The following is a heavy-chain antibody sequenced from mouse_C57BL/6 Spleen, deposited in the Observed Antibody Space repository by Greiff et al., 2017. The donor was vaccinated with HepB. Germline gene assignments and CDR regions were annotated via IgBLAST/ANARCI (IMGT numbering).Heavy chain of an antibody. CDR1: GYSITSGYY. CDR2: ISYDGSN. Sequence: ESGPGLVKPSQSLSLTCSVTGYSITSGYYWNWIRQFPGNKLEWMGYISYDGSNNYNPSLKNRISITRDTSKNQFFLKLNSVTNEDTATYYWARRPTVVAGAMDYWGQGTSVTVSS. J-gene: IGHJ4*01. D-gene: IGHD1-1*01. V-gene: IGHV3-6*01. CDR3: ARRPTVVAGAMDY.